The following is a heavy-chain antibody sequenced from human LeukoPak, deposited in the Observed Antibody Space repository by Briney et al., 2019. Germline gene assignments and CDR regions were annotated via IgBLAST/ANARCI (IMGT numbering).Heavy chain of an antibody. V-gene: IGHV4-34*01. Sequence: SETLSLTCAVYGGSFSGYYWSWLRQPPGKGLEWIEEINHSGSTNYNPSLKSRVTISVDTSKNQFSLKLSSMTAADTAVYYCARENRELLYRAIDYWGQGTLVTVSS. CDR3: ARENRELLYRAIDY. J-gene: IGHJ4*02. CDR2: INHSGST. D-gene: IGHD2-2*02. CDR1: GGSFSGYY.